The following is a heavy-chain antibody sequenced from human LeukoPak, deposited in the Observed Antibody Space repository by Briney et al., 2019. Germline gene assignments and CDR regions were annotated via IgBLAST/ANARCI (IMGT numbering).Heavy chain of an antibody. D-gene: IGHD3-3*01. CDR1: GFTFNNHA. Sequence: GGSLRLSCAASGFTFNNHAMSWVRQAPGKGLEWVSVFYVGGNTYYADSVRGRFTISRDNSKNTLYLQMNSLTAEDTAVYYCARGSGRVFFEYWGQGTQVTVSS. CDR2: FYVGGNT. CDR3: ARGSGRVFFEY. J-gene: IGHJ4*02. V-gene: IGHV3-53*01.